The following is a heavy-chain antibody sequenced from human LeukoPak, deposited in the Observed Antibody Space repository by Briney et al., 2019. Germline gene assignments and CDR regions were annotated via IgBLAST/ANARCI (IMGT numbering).Heavy chain of an antibody. D-gene: IGHD6-13*01. CDR3: ARGGSSWAVVFDY. Sequence: TSETLSLTCTVSGGSISSYYWSWIRQPPGKGLEWIGYIYYSGSTNYNPSLKSRVTISVDTSKNQFSLKLDSVTAADTAVYYCARGGSSWAVVFDYWGRGTLVTVSS. J-gene: IGHJ4*02. V-gene: IGHV4-59*01. CDR1: GGSISSYY. CDR2: IYYSGST.